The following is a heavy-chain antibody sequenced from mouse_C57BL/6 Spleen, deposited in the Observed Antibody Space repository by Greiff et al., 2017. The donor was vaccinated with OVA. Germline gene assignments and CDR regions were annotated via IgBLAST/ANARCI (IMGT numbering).Heavy chain of an antibody. CDR2: ISYDGSN. J-gene: IGHJ3*01. CDR3: ARSYELFAY. V-gene: IGHV3-6*01. Sequence: ESGPGLVKPSQSLSLTCSVTGYSITSGYYWNWIRQFPGNKLEWMGYISYDGSNNYNPSLKNRISITRDTSKNQFFLKLNSVTTEDTATYSCARSYELFAYWGQGTLVTVSA. CDR1: GYSITSGYY. D-gene: IGHD2-3*01.